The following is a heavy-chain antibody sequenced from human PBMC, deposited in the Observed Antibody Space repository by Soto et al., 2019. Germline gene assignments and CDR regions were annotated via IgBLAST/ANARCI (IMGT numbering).Heavy chain of an antibody. J-gene: IGHJ5*02. CDR1: GYTFTSYG. D-gene: IGHD3-3*01. V-gene: IGHV1-18*01. Sequence: ASVKVSCKACGYTFTSYGISWVRQAPGQGLEWMGWISAYNGNTNYAQKLQGRVTMTTDTSTSTAYMELRSLRSDDTPVYYCARDQSYDFWSGYNWFDPWGQGTLVTVSS. CDR2: ISAYNGNT. CDR3: ARDQSYDFWSGYNWFDP.